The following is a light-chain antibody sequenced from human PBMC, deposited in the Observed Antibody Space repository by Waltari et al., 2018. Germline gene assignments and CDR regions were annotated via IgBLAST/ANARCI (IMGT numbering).Light chain of an antibody. CDR3: QQSYSTPH. CDR1: QSISSY. J-gene: IGKJ3*01. V-gene: IGKV1-39*01. CDR2: AAS. Sequence: DIQMTQSPSSLSASVGDRVTITCRVSQSISSYLNWYQQRPGKAPKLLIYAASSFESGVPSRFSGRGSGTDFTLTISSLQPEDFATYYWQQSYSTPHFGPGTKVDIK.